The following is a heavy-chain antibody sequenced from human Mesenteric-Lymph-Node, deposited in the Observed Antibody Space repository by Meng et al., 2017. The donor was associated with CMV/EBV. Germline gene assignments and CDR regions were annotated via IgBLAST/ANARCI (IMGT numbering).Heavy chain of an antibody. CDR2: IDWDDDK. CDR3: ARVRHDSSGYYPLFDF. CDR1: GFSLNDRGMC. D-gene: IGHD3-22*01. Sequence: SGPTLVKLTQTLTLTCSFSGFSLNDRGMCVSWVRQSPGKALEWLAIIDWDDDKWYSTSLKTRLTISMDTSKNQVVLKMTNVDPVDTATYYCARVRHDSSGYYPLFDFWGQGTLVTVSS. J-gene: IGHJ4*02. V-gene: IGHV2-70*13.